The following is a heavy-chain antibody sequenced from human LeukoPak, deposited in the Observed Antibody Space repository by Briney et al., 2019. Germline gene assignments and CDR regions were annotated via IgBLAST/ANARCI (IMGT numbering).Heavy chain of an antibody. CDR3: ARANSRSGWYFDAFDI. Sequence: ASVKVSCKASGYTFASYAMHWVRQAPGQRLEWMGWINAGNGNTKYSQEFQGRVTITRDTSASTAYMELSSLRSEDMAVYYCARANSRSGWYFDAFDIWGQGTMVTVSS. CDR1: GYTFASYA. V-gene: IGHV1-3*03. CDR2: INAGNGNT. J-gene: IGHJ3*02. D-gene: IGHD6-19*01.